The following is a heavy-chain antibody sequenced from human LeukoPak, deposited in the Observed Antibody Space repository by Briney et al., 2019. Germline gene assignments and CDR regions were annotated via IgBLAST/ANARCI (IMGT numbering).Heavy chain of an antibody. V-gene: IGHV1-69*13. D-gene: IGHD3-10*01. CDR3: ASSGGPFGGRLN. J-gene: IGHJ4*02. Sequence: SVKVSCKAAGGTFSSYAISWVGQAPGQGLEWMGGITPIFGTANYAQKFQGRVTITADESTSTAYMELSSLRSEDTAVYYCASSGGPFGGRLNWGQGTLVTVSS. CDR2: ITPIFGTA. CDR1: GGTFSSYA.